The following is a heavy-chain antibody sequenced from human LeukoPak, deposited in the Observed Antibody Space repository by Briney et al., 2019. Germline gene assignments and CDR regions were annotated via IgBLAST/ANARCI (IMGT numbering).Heavy chain of an antibody. J-gene: IGHJ3*01. D-gene: IGHD6-13*01. CDR2: ISPNNGNT. CDR1: GYTFGTSS. CDR3: TRVRDSNNWWGPFDV. Sequence: ASVKVSCKAFGYTFGTSSITWVRQAPGQRLEWMGWISPNNGNTHYAQRVQGRVTLTTDTSTSTAYLALRSLRSDDTAIYYCTRVRDSNNWWGPFDVWGRGTTVTVSS. V-gene: IGHV1-18*01.